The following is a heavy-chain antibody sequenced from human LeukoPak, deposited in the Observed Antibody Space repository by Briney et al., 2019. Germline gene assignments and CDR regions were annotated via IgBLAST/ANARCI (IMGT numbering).Heavy chain of an antibody. CDR2: INHSGST. D-gene: IGHD3-16*02. Sequence: SETLSLTCAVYGGSFSGYYWSWLRQPPGKGLEWIGEINHSGSTNYNPSLKSRVTISVDTSKNQFSLKLSSVTAADTAVYYCARGRASDYDYVWGSYRPHYYYYMDVWGKGTTVTVSS. CDR1: GGSFSGYY. V-gene: IGHV4-34*01. CDR3: ARGRASDYDYVWGSYRPHYYYYMDV. J-gene: IGHJ6*03.